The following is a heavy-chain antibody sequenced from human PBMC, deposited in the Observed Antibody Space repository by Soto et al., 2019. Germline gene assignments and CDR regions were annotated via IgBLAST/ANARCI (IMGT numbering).Heavy chain of an antibody. CDR2: IYYSGST. CDR3: TRAAIKGELLDY. CDR1: GGSISSSSYH. V-gene: IGHV4-39*01. Sequence: SETLSLTCTVSGGSISSSSYHWGWIRQPPGKGLEWIGSIYYSGSTNYNPSVKGRFTISRDNSKNTLNLQMNSLRVEDTAVYYCTRAAIKGELLDYWGQGTQVTVSS. D-gene: IGHD1-26*01. J-gene: IGHJ4*02.